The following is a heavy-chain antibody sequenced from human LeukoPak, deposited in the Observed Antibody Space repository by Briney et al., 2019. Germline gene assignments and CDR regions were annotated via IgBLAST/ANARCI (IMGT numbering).Heavy chain of an antibody. CDR2: ISSNGGST. D-gene: IGHD5-12*01. J-gene: IGHJ6*03. CDR1: GFTFSSYA. CDR3: ARDIVATAYYYYYYMDV. V-gene: IGHV3-64*01. Sequence: GGSLRLSCAASGFTFSSYAMHWVRQAPGKGLEYVSAISSNGGSTYYANSVKGRFTISRDNSKNTLYLQMGSLRAEDMAVYYCARDIVATAYYYYYYMDVWGKGTTVTISS.